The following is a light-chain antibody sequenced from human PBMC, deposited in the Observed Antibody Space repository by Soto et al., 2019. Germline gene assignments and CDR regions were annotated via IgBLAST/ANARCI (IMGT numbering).Light chain of an antibody. Sequence: PITQSPSSLSASVGARVTITCRASQSISSYLNWYQQKQGKAPKLLIYAASSLQSGVPSRFSGSGSGTDLTITISSLQPEDGATYDGQQRYSTPWTFGQGTKVDIK. V-gene: IGKV1-39*01. CDR1: QSISSY. CDR2: AAS. J-gene: IGKJ1*01. CDR3: QQRYSTPWT.